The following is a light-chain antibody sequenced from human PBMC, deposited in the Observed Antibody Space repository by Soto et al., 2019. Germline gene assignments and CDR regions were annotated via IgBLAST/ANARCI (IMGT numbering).Light chain of an antibody. CDR1: QDIDKY. CDR2: DVT. J-gene: IGKJ5*01. Sequence: DIHMTQSPSSLSASVIDIVTITFQASQDIDKYLNWYQQKPGKAPKLLIDDVTNLETGVPSRFSGSGSGTHFTFTIGSLQPEDIATYYCQQYYDLPITFGQGTRLEIK. CDR3: QQYYDLPIT. V-gene: IGKV1-33*01.